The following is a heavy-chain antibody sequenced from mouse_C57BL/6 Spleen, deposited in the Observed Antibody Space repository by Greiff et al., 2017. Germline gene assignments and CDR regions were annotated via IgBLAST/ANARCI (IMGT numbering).Heavy chain of an antibody. J-gene: IGHJ3*01. V-gene: IGHV1-76*01. CDR1: GYTFTDYY. Sequence: QVQLQQSGAELVRPGASVKLSCKASGYTFTDYYINWVKQRPGQGLEWIARIYPGSGNTYYNEKFKGKATLTAEKSSSTDYMQLSILTSEDSAVDFCARLGFAYWGQGTLVTVSA. CDR3: ARLGFAY. CDR2: IYPGSGNT.